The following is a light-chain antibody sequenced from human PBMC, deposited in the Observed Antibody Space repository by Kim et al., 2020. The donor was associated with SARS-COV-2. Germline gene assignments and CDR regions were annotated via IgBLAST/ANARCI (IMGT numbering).Light chain of an antibody. CDR2: LCCDGRP. CDR3: KTWGTGIQV. V-gene: IGLV4-69*01. J-gene: IGLJ3*02. Sequence: VKLTCSLTSGDSVNAIASHQHGLEKGPRYLLKLCCDGRPIKGEGIPDGFSGASSGPERYLTFASLQSEDEDDYYCKTWGTGIQVFGGGTQLTVL. CDR1: SGDSVNA.